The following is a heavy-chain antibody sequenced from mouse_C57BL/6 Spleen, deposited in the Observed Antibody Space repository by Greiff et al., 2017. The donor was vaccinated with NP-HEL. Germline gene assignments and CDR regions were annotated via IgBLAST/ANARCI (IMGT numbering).Heavy chain of an antibody. Sequence: QVQLQESGAELARPGASVKMSCKASGYTFTSYSMHWVKQRPGQGLEWIGYINPSSGYTKYNQKFKDKATLTVDTSSSTAYMQLSSLTSEDSAVYYDARSEGGRPWYFDVWGKGTTVTVSS. J-gene: IGHJ1*03. V-gene: IGHV1-4*01. CDR3: ARSEGGRPWYFDV. CDR1: GYTFTSYS. D-gene: IGHD1-1*01. CDR2: INPSSGYT.